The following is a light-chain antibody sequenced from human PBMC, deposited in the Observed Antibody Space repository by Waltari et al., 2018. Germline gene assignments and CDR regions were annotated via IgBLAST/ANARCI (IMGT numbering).Light chain of an antibody. J-gene: IGKJ4*01. CDR1: QGIGNN. V-gene: IGKV1-16*01. CDR2: RAS. CDR3: QQGNSYPLT. Sequence: DIQMTQSPSSLSASVGDTVTITCQASQGIGNNLNWYQQKPGKAPKFLIYRASSLQSGIPSRFSGSGSGTDFTLTINSLQPEDFAAYYCQQGNSYPLTFGRGTKVEI.